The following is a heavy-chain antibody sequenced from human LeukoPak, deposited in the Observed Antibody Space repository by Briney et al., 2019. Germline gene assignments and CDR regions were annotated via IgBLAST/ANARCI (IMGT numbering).Heavy chain of an antibody. J-gene: IGHJ5*02. D-gene: IGHD2-2*01. CDR3: ARRLTQYDCFDP. CDR1: GDSVSSNSVT. Sequence: SQTLSLTCAISGDSVSSNSVTWNWIRQSPSRGLEWLGRTYYRSTWYKDYAVSVRGRITVNPDTSKNQFSLHLNSVTPEDTAVYYCARRLTQYDCFDPWGQGILVTVSS. V-gene: IGHV6-1*01. CDR2: TYYRSTWYK.